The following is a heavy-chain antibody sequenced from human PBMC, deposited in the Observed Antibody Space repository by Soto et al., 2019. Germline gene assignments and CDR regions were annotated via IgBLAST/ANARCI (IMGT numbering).Heavy chain of an antibody. CDR2: ISGSGGST. CDR1: GFTFSSYA. V-gene: IGHV3-23*01. Sequence: EVQLLESGGGLVQPGGSLRLSCAASGFTFSSYAMSWVRQAPGKGLEWVSAISGSGGSTYYADSVKGRFTISRDNSKNTLYLQMNRLRAEDTAVYYCATERESTYYYGSGMGAFDIWGQGTMVTVSS. D-gene: IGHD3-10*01. CDR3: ATERESTYYYGSGMGAFDI. J-gene: IGHJ3*02.